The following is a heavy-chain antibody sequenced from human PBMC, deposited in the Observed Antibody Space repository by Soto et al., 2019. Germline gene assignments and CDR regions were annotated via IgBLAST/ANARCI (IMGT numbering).Heavy chain of an antibody. CDR2: SSDDGNYN. V-gene: IGHV3-30*18. CDR3: AKGAYPGTRAPHRFAFDI. J-gene: IGHJ3*02. Sequence: QVQLVESGGGVVQPGGSLRLSCAASGFTFSSYGMHWVRQAPGKGLEWVAVSSDDGNYNYYAESVRGRFTISSENSKNTIYLQLNSLRADDAAVYYCAKGAYPGTRAPHRFAFDIWGQGTVVTVSS. D-gene: IGHD1-1*01. CDR1: GFTFSSYG.